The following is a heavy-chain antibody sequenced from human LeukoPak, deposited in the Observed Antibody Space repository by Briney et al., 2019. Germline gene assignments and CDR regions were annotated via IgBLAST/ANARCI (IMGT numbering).Heavy chain of an antibody. D-gene: IGHD6-19*01. V-gene: IGHV3-33*01. CDR1: GXTFSTYG. CDR3: AREKQKYSSGWYCLDY. J-gene: IGHJ4*02. Sequence: GSLRLSCSASGXTFSTYGLHWVRQAPGKGLEWVALIWYDGSNKYYADSVKGRFTISRDNSKNTLYLQMNSMRAEDTAVYYCAREKQKYSSGWYCLDYWGQGTLVTVSS. CDR2: IWYDGSNK.